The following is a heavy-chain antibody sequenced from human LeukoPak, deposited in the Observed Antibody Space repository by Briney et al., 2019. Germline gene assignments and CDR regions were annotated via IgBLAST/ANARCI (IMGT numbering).Heavy chain of an antibody. Sequence: KAGGSLRLSCAASGFTFSDYYMSWIRQAPGKGLEWVSYISSSGSTIYYADSVKGRFTISRDNAKNSLYLQMNSLRAEDTAVYYCARGDPYSLTDFWSGYFDYWGQGTLVTVSS. J-gene: IGHJ4*02. CDR1: GFTFSDYY. D-gene: IGHD3-3*01. CDR2: ISSSGSTI. V-gene: IGHV3-11*01. CDR3: ARGDPYSLTDFWSGYFDY.